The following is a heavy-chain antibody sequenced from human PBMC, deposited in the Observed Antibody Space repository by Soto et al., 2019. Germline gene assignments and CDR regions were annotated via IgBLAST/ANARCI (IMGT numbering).Heavy chain of an antibody. J-gene: IGHJ6*03. CDR2: ISAYNGNT. D-gene: IGHD6-6*01. V-gene: IGHV1-18*01. CDR3: ARVRIAARPFGYSYYMDV. CDR1: GYTFTSYG. Sequence: QVQLVQSGAEVKKPGASVKVSCKASGYTFTSYGISWVRQAPGQGLEWMGWISAYNGNTNYAQKLQGRVTMTTDTSTSTAYMELSSLRSDDTAVYYCARVRIAARPFGYSYYMDVWGKGTTVTVSS.